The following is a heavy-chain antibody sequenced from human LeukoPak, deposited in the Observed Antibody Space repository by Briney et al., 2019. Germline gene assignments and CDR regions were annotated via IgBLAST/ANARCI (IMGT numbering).Heavy chain of an antibody. CDR1: GGSISSLY. CDR3: ARHRAYSSSSPFDY. D-gene: IGHD6-6*01. Sequence: SETLSLTCSVSGGSISSLYWSWIRQPPGKGLEWIGYIYYTGSTNYNPSLKSRVTMFVDMPKNQFSLRLSSVTAADTAVYYCARHRAYSSSSPFDYWGQGTLVTVSS. CDR2: IYYTGST. J-gene: IGHJ4*02. V-gene: IGHV4-59*08.